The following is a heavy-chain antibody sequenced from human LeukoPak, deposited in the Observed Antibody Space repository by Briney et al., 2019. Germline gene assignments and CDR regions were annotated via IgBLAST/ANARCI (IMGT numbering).Heavy chain of an antibody. CDR3: ASLIAAAGLGFDP. CDR1: GGSISSGSYY. D-gene: IGHD6-13*01. CDR2: IYTSAST. J-gene: IGHJ5*02. V-gene: IGHV4-61*02. Sequence: SQTLSLTCTVSGGSISSGSYYWSWIRQPAGKGLEWIGRIYTSASTNYNPSLKSRVTISVDTSQNQFSLKLSSVTAADTAVYYCASLIAAAGLGFDPWGQGTLVTVSS.